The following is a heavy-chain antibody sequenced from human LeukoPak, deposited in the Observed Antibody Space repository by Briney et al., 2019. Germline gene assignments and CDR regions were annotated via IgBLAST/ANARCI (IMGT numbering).Heavy chain of an antibody. Sequence: SETLSLTCAVYGGSFSGYYWSWIRQPPGKGLEWIGEINHSGSTNYNPSLKSRVTIPVDTSKNQFSLKLSSVTAADTAVYYCARAQRPDYYDSSGCTVDYWGQGTLVTVSS. CDR2: INHSGST. V-gene: IGHV4-34*01. CDR1: GGSFSGYY. D-gene: IGHD3-22*01. CDR3: ARAQRPDYYDSSGCTVDY. J-gene: IGHJ4*02.